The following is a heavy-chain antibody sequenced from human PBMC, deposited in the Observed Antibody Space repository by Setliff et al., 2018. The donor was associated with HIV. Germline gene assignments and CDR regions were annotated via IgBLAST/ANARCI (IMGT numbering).Heavy chain of an antibody. CDR2: IYFTGIT. J-gene: IGHJ5*01. V-gene: IGHV4-59*11. CDR3: ARGGYSSKWYSWFDP. D-gene: IGHD2-2*01. Sequence: PSETLSLTCTVSGGSINSHYWSWTRQPPGKGLEYIGYIYFTGITNYNPSLQSRVTISIDTTKKQLFLRVRSVTAADTAVYYCARGGYSSKWYSWFDPWGQGTLVTVSS. CDR1: GGSINSHY.